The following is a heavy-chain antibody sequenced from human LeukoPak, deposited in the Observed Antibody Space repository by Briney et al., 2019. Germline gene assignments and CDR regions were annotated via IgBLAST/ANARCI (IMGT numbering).Heavy chain of an antibody. CDR3: ASPASDSSGGAFDI. CDR2: INHSGST. Sequence: SETLSLTCAVYGGSFSGYYWSWIRQPPGKGLEWIGEINHSGSTNYNPSLKSRVTISVDTSKNQFSLKLSSVTAADTAVYYCASPASDSSGGAFDIWGQGTVVTVSS. D-gene: IGHD3-22*01. CDR1: GGSFSGYY. J-gene: IGHJ3*02. V-gene: IGHV4-34*01.